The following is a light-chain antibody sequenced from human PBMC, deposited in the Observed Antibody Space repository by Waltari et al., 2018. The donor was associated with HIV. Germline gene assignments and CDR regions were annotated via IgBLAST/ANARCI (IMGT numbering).Light chain of an antibody. Sequence: SYELTQPFSVSVALGQTARIPCGGSNIGTKDVHWYQQKPGQAPLLLIFNDIHRPSGVAGRVSGSKSRNLATLTIAGAQAGGKAADYWQGWHYTVVFGGGTKVTF. CDR3: QGWHYTVV. V-gene: IGLV3-9*01. CDR1: NIGTKD. CDR2: NDI. J-gene: IGLJ2*01.